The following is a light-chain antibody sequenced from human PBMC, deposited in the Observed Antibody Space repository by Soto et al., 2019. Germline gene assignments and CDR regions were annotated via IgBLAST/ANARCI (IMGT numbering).Light chain of an antibody. CDR2: DVS. Sequence: QSALTQPASVSGSPGQSITISCTGTSSDVGGYNYVSWYQRHPGKAPKLIIYDVSNRPSGVSNRFSGSKSGNTASLTICGLQPEDEADYYCSSYTTSNTRQIVFGTGTKVTVL. CDR1: SSDVGGYNY. J-gene: IGLJ1*01. V-gene: IGLV2-14*03. CDR3: SSYTTSNTRQIV.